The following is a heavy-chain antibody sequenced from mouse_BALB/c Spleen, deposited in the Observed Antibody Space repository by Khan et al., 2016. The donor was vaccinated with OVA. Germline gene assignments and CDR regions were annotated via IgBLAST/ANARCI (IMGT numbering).Heavy chain of an antibody. Sequence: QVQLKESGAELARPGASVKLSCKASGYTFTDYYINWVKQRTGQGLEWIGHIYPGNGDPYYNEKFRDKVTLTADKSASTAYIQLSSLTSEDSAGYFCARGDYGLYYFDYWGQGTTLTVSS. J-gene: IGHJ2*01. D-gene: IGHD1-2*01. CDR1: GYTFTDYY. V-gene: IGHV1-77*01. CDR2: IYPGNGDP. CDR3: ARGDYGLYYFDY.